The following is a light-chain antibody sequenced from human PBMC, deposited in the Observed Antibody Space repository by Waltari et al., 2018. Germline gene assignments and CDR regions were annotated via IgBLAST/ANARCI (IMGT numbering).Light chain of an antibody. CDR2: DDN. CDR3: YSTDSSGNRV. V-gene: IGLV3-10*01. J-gene: IGLJ2*01. CDR1: ALPKQS. Sequence: SYELTQPPSVSVSPGQTARIPCPGDALPKQSAYWYQQKSGQAPVLVIYDDNKRPSGIPERFSGSSSGTMATLTISGAQVEDEADYYCYSTDSSGNRVFGGGTKLTVL.